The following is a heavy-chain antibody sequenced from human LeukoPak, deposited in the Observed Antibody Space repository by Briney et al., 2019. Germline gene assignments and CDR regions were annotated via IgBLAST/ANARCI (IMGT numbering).Heavy chain of an antibody. CDR3: ATEALRLNYCSSTSCRTLAFDI. D-gene: IGHD2-2*01. Sequence: GSLSLSCAASGFTFSSYAMHWVRQAPGKGLEWVAVISYDGSNKYYADSVKGRFTISRDNSKNTLYLQMNSLRAEDTAVYYCATEALRLNYCSSTSCRTLAFDIWGQGTMVTVSS. V-gene: IGHV3-30-3*01. CDR2: ISYDGSNK. J-gene: IGHJ3*02. CDR1: GFTFSSYA.